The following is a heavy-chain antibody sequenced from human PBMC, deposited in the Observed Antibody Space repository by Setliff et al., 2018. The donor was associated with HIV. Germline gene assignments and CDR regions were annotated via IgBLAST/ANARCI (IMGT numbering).Heavy chain of an antibody. CDR2: IQHDGTT. D-gene: IGHD7-27*01. CDR1: GFNVTSNY. CDR3: ARAGDYRHDY. J-gene: IGHJ4*02. Sequence: GGSLRLSCATSGFNVTSNYMNWVRQAPGRGLEWVSGIQHDGTTYYADSVKGRFSVSRDMSRNTLYLQMNSLRAKDTAVYYCARAGDYRHDYWGQGTLVTVSS. V-gene: IGHV3-66*01.